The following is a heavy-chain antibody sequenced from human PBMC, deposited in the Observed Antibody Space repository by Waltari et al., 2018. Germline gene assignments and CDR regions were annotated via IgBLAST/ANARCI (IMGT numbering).Heavy chain of an antibody. CDR3: ARVGSWYTYWFDP. Sequence: QVQLQESGPGLVKPSETLSLTCAVSGYSISSGYYWGWIRQPPGKGLEWIGSIYHSGSTYYNPSLKSRVTISVDTSKNQFSLKLSSVTAADTAVYYCARVGSWYTYWFDPWGQGTLVTVSS. V-gene: IGHV4-38-2*01. CDR1: GYSISSGYY. D-gene: IGHD6-13*01. J-gene: IGHJ5*02. CDR2: IYHSGST.